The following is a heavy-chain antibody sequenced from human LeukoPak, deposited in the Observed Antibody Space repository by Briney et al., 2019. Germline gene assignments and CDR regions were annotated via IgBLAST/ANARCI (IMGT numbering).Heavy chain of an antibody. CDR2: ISSSGSTI. V-gene: IGHV3-11*01. Sequence: GGSLRPSCAASGFTFSDYYMSWIRQAPGKGLEWVSYISSSGSTIYYADSVKGRFTISRDNAKNSLYLQMNSLRAEDTAVYYCGRVGSSVFFSDYWGQGTLVTVSS. D-gene: IGHD3-22*01. CDR1: GFTFSDYY. CDR3: GRVGSSVFFSDY. J-gene: IGHJ4*02.